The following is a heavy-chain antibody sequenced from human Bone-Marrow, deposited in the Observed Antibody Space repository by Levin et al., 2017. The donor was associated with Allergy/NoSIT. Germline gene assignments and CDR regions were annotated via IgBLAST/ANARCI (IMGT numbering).Heavy chain of an antibody. J-gene: IGHJ3*02. V-gene: IGHV3-33*03. CDR1: GFTFSDYG. D-gene: IGHD6-13*01. Sequence: GESLKISCAASGFTFSDYGMHWVRQAPGKGLEWVANIWFDGSDRYYVDSVKGRFTISRDNAKNSLYLQMNSLRVEDTAVYYCARIYINSWFAFDIWGQGTMVTVSS. CDR3: ARIYINSWFAFDI. CDR2: IWFDGSDR.